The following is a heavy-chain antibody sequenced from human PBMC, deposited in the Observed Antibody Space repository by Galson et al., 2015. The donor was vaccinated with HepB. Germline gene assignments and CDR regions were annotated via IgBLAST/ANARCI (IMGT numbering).Heavy chain of an antibody. J-gene: IGHJ4*02. Sequence: SVKVSCKASGGTFSSYAISWVRQAPGQGLEWMGGIIPIFGTANYAQKFQGRVTITADESTSTAYMELSSLRSEDTAVYYCARCIYYYDSSGHYCDYWGQGTLVTVSS. V-gene: IGHV1-69*13. D-gene: IGHD3-22*01. CDR3: ARCIYYYDSSGHYCDY. CDR2: IIPIFGTA. CDR1: GGTFSSYA.